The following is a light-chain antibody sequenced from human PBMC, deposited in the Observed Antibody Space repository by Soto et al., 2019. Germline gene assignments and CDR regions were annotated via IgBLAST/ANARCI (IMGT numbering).Light chain of an antibody. Sequence: DIQMTQSPSSLSASVGDRVTITYRASRGINNYVAWYQQKPGKVPKVLIYDVSTLQSGVPSRFSGSGSGTDFTLTISSLQPEDVATYYCQKYNSGLETFGPGTKVDIK. CDR3: QKYNSGLET. J-gene: IGKJ3*01. V-gene: IGKV1-27*01. CDR1: RGINNY. CDR2: DVS.